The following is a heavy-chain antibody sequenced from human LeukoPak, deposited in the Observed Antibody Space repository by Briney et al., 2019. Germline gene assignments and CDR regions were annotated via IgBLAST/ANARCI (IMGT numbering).Heavy chain of an antibody. CDR2: ISGSGATT. CDR3: AKDPRAMGPYFFDA. Sequence: GGSLRLSCAGSEFTFHTYLMSWVRQAPGKGLEWVSSISGSGATTDYADSVKGRFTISRDNVNKTLYLEMSSLRAEDTAVYFCAKDPRAMGPYFFDAWGQGALVTVSS. D-gene: IGHD2-21*01. J-gene: IGHJ4*02. V-gene: IGHV3-23*01. CDR1: EFTFHTYL.